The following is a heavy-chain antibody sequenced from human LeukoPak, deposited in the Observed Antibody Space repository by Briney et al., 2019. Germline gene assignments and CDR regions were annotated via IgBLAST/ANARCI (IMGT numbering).Heavy chain of an antibody. CDR3: ARDGKVTKDAFDI. CDR1: GFTFSSYS. J-gene: IGHJ3*02. CDR2: ISSSSSTI. D-gene: IGHD2-8*01. V-gene: IGHV3-48*01. Sequence: GGSLRLSCAASGFTFSSYSMNWVRQAPGKGLEWVSYISSSSSTIYYADSVKGRFTISRDNAKNSLYLQMNSLRAEDTAVYYCARDGKVTKDAFDIWGQGTMVTVS.